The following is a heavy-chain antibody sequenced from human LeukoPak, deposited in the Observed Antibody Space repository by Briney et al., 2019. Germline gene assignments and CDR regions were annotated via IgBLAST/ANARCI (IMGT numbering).Heavy chain of an antibody. CDR3: AREVEYSNHYGMDV. J-gene: IGHJ6*02. Sequence: PSETLSLTCTVSGGSISSGGYYWSWIRQHPGKGLEWIGYIYYSGSTYYNPSLRSRVTISVDTSKNQFSLKLSSVTAADTAVHYCAREVEYSNHYGMDVWGQGTTVTVSS. V-gene: IGHV4-31*03. CDR1: GGSISSGGYY. CDR2: IYYSGST. D-gene: IGHD4-11*01.